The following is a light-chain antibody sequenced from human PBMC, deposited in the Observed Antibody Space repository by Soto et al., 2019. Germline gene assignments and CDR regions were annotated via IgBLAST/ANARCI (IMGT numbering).Light chain of an antibody. CDR1: QGIGVR. Sequence: IQMTQSPSSLSASIGDRVTITCRASQGIGVRLAWFQQKPGKAPQYLIQSASILQSGVPSRFSGSGSGTDFTLTISSLEPEDFAVYYCQQRSNWPPRVTFGGGTKVDIK. CDR2: SAS. J-gene: IGKJ4*01. CDR3: QQRSNWPPRVT. V-gene: IGKV1-12*01.